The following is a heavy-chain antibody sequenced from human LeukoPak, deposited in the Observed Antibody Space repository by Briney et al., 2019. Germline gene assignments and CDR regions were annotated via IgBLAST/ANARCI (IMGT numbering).Heavy chain of an antibody. V-gene: IGHV3-7*01. CDR2: INQDGSEK. Sequence: GGSLRLSCAASGFTFSSYWMSWVRQARGKGLEWVANINQDGSEKNHVDSVKGRFTISRDNGKNSLYLQINSLRAEDTAVYYCARDDSWSSDYWGQGTLVTASS. J-gene: IGHJ4*02. CDR1: GFTFSSYW. CDR3: ARDDSWSSDY. D-gene: IGHD3-3*01.